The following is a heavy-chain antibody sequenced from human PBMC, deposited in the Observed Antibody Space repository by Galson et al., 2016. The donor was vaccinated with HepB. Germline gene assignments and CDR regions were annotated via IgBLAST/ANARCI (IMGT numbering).Heavy chain of an antibody. CDR3: AKVELNSKQYYYYGMDV. Sequence: SLRLSCAASGFTFISYGMPWVRQAPGKGLQWVALISYDGSKKYYADSVKGRFTISRDNSHNTLYLQMNSVRADDTAVYYCAKVELNSKQYYYYGMDVWGQGTTVTVSS. CDR2: ISYDGSKK. CDR1: GFTFISYG. D-gene: IGHD3-10*01. V-gene: IGHV3-30*18. J-gene: IGHJ6*02.